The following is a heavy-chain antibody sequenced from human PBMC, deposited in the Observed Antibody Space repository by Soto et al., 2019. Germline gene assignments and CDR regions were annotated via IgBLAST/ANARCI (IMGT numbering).Heavy chain of an antibody. V-gene: IGHV3-7*03. CDR1: EFSISAYW. CDR3: VSDGDVCSGSDCFRHFKS. CDR2: IKGGGSEA. D-gene: IGHD5-12*01. Sequence: GGSLRLSCVASEFSISAYWMSWVRQAPGKGLEWVANIKGGGSEARYVDSAKDRFLISRDNTKNSLYLQMTSLRAEDTAIYYCVSDGDVCSGSDCFRHFKSWGRGTRVTVSS. J-gene: IGHJ5*02.